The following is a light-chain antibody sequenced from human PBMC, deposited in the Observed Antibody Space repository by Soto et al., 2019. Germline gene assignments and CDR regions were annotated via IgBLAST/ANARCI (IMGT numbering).Light chain of an antibody. CDR2: EVT. CDR1: SSDVGGYNY. J-gene: IGLJ1*01. CDR3: SSYAGSNNLV. Sequence: QSVLTEPPSASGSAGQSVTISCTGTSSDVGGYNYVSWYQQHPGKAPKLIIYEVTKWPSGVPDRFSGSKSGNTASLTVSGLQADDEADYYCSSYAGSNNLVFGTGTKVTVL. V-gene: IGLV2-8*01.